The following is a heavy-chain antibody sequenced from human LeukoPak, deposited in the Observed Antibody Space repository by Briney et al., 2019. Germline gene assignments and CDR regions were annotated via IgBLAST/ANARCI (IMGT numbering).Heavy chain of an antibody. Sequence: PGGSLRLSCAASGFTFSSYAMSWVRQAPGKGLEWVSAISGSGGSTYYADSVKGRFTISRDNSKNTLYLQMNSLRAEDTAVYYCAKTVTYDSSGYYYRVDLKRSCYFDYWGQGTLVTVSS. V-gene: IGHV3-23*01. D-gene: IGHD3-22*01. CDR3: AKTVTYDSSGYYYRVDLKRSCYFDY. CDR2: ISGSGGST. J-gene: IGHJ4*02. CDR1: GFTFSSYA.